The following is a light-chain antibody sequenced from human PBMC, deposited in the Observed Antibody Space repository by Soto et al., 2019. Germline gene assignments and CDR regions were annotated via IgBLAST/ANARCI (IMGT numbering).Light chain of an antibody. CDR1: ENINMW. V-gene: IGKV1-5*03. J-gene: IGKJ1*01. CDR2: RAS. Sequence: IQMTQSPSTLSASVGDRVTITCRASENINMWLAWDQQKPGQAPRLLIQRASRVERGVPTRFSGSGSDTEFTLIISSLQPDDFATYYWQQYNRSCMSFGQGTKVEI. CDR3: QQYNRSCMS.